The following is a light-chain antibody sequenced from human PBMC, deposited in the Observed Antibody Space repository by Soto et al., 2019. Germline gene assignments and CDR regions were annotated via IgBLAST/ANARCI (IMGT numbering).Light chain of an antibody. V-gene: IGLV1-47*01. Sequence: QSVLTRPPSAYGTPGQRVTISCSGSSSNIGSNYVYWYQQLPGTAPQLLIYRNNQRPSGVPDRFSGSNSGTSASLAISGLRSEDEADYYCSAWDDSLRVFGGGTKLTVL. CDR2: RNN. J-gene: IGLJ2*01. CDR1: SSNIGSNY. CDR3: SAWDDSLRV.